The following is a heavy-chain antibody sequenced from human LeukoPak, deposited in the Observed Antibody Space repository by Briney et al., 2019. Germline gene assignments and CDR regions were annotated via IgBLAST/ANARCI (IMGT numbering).Heavy chain of an antibody. V-gene: IGHV3-9*01. CDR2: ISWNSGSI. J-gene: IGHJ4*02. CDR1: GFTLDDYA. CDR3: AKAPAPYVRDEVFDY. Sequence: PGRSLRLSRAAAGFTLDDYAMHWGRQAPGKGLGWGSGISWNSGSIGYADSVKGRFTISRDNAKNSLYLQMNSLRAEDTALYYCAKAPAPYVRDEVFDYWGQGTLVTVSS. D-gene: IGHD3-16*01.